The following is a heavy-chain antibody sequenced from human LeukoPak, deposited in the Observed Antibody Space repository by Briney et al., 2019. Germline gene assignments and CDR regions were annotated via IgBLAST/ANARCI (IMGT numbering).Heavy chain of an antibody. CDR1: GFTVSSTY. Sequence: PGGSLRLSCAASGFTVSSTYMSWVRQAPGKGLEWVSVIYSGGTTYYADSVKARFTISRDNSKNTLYLQMNSLRAEHTAVYYCARDLYDYGSYWGQGTLVTVSS. D-gene: IGHD4/OR15-4a*01. CDR2: IYSGGTT. CDR3: ARDLYDYGSY. V-gene: IGHV3-66*01. J-gene: IGHJ4*02.